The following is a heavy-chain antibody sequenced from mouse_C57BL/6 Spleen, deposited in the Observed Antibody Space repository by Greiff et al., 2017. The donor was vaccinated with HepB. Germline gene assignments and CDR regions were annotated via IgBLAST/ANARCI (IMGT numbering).Heavy chain of an antibody. D-gene: IGHD2-4*01. CDR3: ARSRLYFDSEGFAY. J-gene: IGHJ3*01. CDR2: ISSGSSTS. CDR1: GFTFSDYG. Sequence: EVQLVESGGGLVKPGGSLKLSCAASGFTFSDYGMHWVRQAPEKGLEWVAYISSGSSTSYYADTVKGRFTISRDNAKNTLFLQMTSLRSEDTAMYYCARSRLYFDSEGFAYWGQGTLVTVSA. V-gene: IGHV5-17*01.